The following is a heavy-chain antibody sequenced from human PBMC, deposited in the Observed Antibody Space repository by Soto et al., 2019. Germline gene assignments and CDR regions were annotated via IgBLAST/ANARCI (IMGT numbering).Heavy chain of an antibody. CDR3: ARLSGMTGTRKRFGGGYYYYYGMDV. Sequence: SVKVSCKASGGTFSSYAISWVRQAPGQGLEWMGGIIPIFGTANYAQKFQGRVTITADESTSTAYMELSSLRSEDTAVYYCARLSGMTGTRKRFGGGYYYYYGMDVWGQGTTVTVSS. J-gene: IGHJ6*02. V-gene: IGHV1-69*13. CDR1: GGTFSSYA. D-gene: IGHD1-7*01. CDR2: IIPIFGTA.